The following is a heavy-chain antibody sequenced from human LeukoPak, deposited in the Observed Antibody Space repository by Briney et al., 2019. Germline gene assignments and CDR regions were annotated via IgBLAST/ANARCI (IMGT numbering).Heavy chain of an antibody. CDR2: IYHSGST. Sequence: SETLSLTCAVSGGSISSGGYTWGWIRQAPGKGLEWIGYIYHSGSTYYNPSLKSRVTISVDRSKNQFSLKLSSVTAADTAVYYCARLDVVTTIDYWGQGTLVTVSS. D-gene: IGHD4-11*01. J-gene: IGHJ4*02. CDR3: ARLDVVTTIDY. CDR1: GGSISSGGYT. V-gene: IGHV4-30-2*01.